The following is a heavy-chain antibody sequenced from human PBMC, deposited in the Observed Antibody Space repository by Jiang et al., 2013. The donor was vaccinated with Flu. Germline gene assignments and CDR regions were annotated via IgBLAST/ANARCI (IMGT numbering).Heavy chain of an antibody. CDR3: ARGREKYSSSPFDY. J-gene: IGHJ4*02. D-gene: IGHD6-6*01. CDR2: INPNSGDT. V-gene: IGHV1-2*02. CDR1: GYTFTGCY. Sequence: GAEVKKPGASVKVSCKASGYTFTGCYMHWVRQAPGQGLEWMGWINPNSGDTKFAQKFQGRVTMTRDTSITTAYMELSSLRSDDTAVYYCARGREKYSSSPFDYWGLGTLVTVSS.